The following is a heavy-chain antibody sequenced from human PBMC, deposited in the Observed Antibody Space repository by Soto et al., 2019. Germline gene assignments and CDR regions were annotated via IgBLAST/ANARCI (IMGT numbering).Heavy chain of an antibody. CDR2: ISGSGGST. D-gene: IGHD1-7*01. J-gene: IGHJ3*02. Sequence: GGSLRLSCAASGFTFCSYAMSWVPPAPGEGLEWVSAISGSGGSTYYADSVKGRFTISRDNSKNTLYLQMNSLRAEDTAVYYCAKDNIRLELRGRRAFDIWGQGTMVTVSS. CDR3: AKDNIRLELRGRRAFDI. CDR1: GFTFCSYA. V-gene: IGHV3-23*01.